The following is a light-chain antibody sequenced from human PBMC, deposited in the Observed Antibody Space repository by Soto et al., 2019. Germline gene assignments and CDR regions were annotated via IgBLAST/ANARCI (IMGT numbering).Light chain of an antibody. V-gene: IGKV3-20*01. J-gene: IGKJ4*01. CDR3: QHYGSSPPLT. Sequence: EIVLTQSPGTLSLSSGERATVSCRASQSVSSTYLAWYQQQPGQAPRLLIYDTSSRATGIPDRFSGSGSGTDFTLTISRLEPEDFAVYYCQHYGSSPPLTFGGGTKVEIK. CDR2: DTS. CDR1: QSVSSTY.